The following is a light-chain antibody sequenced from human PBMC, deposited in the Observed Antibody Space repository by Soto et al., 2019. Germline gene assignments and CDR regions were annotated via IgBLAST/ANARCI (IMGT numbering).Light chain of an antibody. CDR3: GTRDGSLSVVV. CDR2: DDN. Sequence: QSVLTQPPSVSAAPGQTVTISCSGSSSNIGSSYVSWYQQVPGTAPKLLIYDDNKRPSGIPDRFSGSKSGTSATLGITGLQAGDEADYDCGTRDGSLSVVVFGGGTQLTVL. J-gene: IGLJ3*02. CDR1: SSNIGSSY. V-gene: IGLV1-51*01.